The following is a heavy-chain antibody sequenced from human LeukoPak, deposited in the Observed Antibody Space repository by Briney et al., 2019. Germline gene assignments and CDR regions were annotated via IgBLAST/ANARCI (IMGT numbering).Heavy chain of an antibody. Sequence: PSETLSLTCTVSGYSISSGYYWGWIRQPPGKGLEWIGSIYHSGSTYYNPSLKSRVTISVDTSKNQFSLKLSSVTAADTAVYYCARRSHDYSNYDGYYYYMDVWGKGTTVTVSS. V-gene: IGHV4-38-2*02. J-gene: IGHJ6*03. CDR2: IYHSGST. D-gene: IGHD4-11*01. CDR3: ARRSHDYSNYDGYYYYMDV. CDR1: GYSISSGYY.